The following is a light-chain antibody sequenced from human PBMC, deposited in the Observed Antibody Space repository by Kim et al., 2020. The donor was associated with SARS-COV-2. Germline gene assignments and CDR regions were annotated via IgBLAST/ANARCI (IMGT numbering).Light chain of an antibody. CDR3: QSYDTTNRV. CDR1: SGSIASNY. CDR2: EDN. J-gene: IGLJ3*02. V-gene: IGLV6-57*04. Sequence: LTQPHSVSESPEKTVTISCTRSSGSIASNYVQWYQQRPGSAPTTVIYEDNQRPSGVPDRFSGSIDSSSNSAALTISGLKTEDEADYYCQSYDTTNRVFGGGTQLTVL.